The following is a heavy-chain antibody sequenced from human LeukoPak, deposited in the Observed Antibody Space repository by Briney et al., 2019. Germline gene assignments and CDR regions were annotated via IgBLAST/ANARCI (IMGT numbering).Heavy chain of an antibody. CDR2: INAGNGNT. CDR3: ARAKGYSSGWDV. Sequence: ASVKVSCKASGYTFTSYAMHWVRQAPGQRLEWMGWINAGNGNTKYSQKFQGRVTITRDTSASTAYMELSSLRSEDTAVNYCARAKGYSSGWDVWGKGTTVTVSS. D-gene: IGHD6-19*01. J-gene: IGHJ6*04. V-gene: IGHV1-3*01. CDR1: GYTFTSYA.